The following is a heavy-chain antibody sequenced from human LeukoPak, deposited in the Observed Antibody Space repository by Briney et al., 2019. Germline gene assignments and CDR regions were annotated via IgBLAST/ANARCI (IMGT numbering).Heavy chain of an antibody. J-gene: IGHJ4*02. CDR2: IKQDGSEK. Sequence: GSLRLSCAASGFTFSSYWMSWVRQAPGKGLEWVANIKQDGSEKYYVDSVKGRFTISRDNAKNSLYLQMNSLRAEDTAVYYCASPSGYSYVSSFVYWGQGTLVTVSS. D-gene: IGHD5-18*01. CDR3: ASPSGYSYVSSFVY. CDR1: GFTFSSYW. V-gene: IGHV3-7*01.